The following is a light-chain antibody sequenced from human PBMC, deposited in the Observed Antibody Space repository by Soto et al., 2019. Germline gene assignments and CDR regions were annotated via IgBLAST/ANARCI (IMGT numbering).Light chain of an antibody. J-gene: IGKJ1*01. V-gene: IGKV1-39*01. CDR2: GAI. CDR3: QQSYSTPAWT. CDR1: QTIRNY. Sequence: DIQMTQSPSCLSASVGDRVSITCRASQTIRNYLNWYQQKPGKAPKLLIYGAINLHSGVPSRFSGSGSGTDFTLNINSLQPEDFATYYCQQSYSTPAWTFGQGNKVE.